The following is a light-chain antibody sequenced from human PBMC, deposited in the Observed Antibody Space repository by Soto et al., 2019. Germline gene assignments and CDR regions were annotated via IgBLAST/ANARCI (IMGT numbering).Light chain of an antibody. V-gene: IGKV3-15*01. J-gene: IGKJ1*01. Sequence: EIVLTQSPGTLSLSPGERATFSCRASQSVSSSYIAWYQQKRGQAPRRLIYGASTRATGIPARFSGSGSGTEFTLTISSLQSEDFAVYYCQQYNNWPWTFGQGTKVDIK. CDR3: QQYNNWPWT. CDR2: GAS. CDR1: QSVSSSY.